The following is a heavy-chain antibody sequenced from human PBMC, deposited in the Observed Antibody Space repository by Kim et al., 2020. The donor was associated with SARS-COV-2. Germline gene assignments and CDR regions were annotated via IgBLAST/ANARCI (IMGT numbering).Heavy chain of an antibody. CDR2: IYYSGST. CDR1: GYSISSSNW. D-gene: IGHD3-10*01. Sequence: SETLSLTCAVSGYSISSSNWWGWIRQPPGKGLEWIGYIYYSGSTYYNTSLKSRVTMSVDTSKNQFSLKVSSVTAVDTAVYYCARRVTMVRGVSEKNWFDPWGQGTVVTVSS. J-gene: IGHJ5*02. V-gene: IGHV4-28*01. CDR3: ARRVTMVRGVSEKNWFDP.